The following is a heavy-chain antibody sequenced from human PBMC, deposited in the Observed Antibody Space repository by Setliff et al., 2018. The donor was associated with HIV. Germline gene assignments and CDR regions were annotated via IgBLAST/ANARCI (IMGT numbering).Heavy chain of an antibody. Sequence: SVKVSCKASGYTFINFGISWVRQTPGQGLEWMGWLSAYNGNTNSAQRLQGRVTLTTDTSTSTAYMDLRSLSSDDTAVYFCARENEGGAFDIWGQGTMVTVSS. V-gene: IGHV1-18*01. D-gene: IGHD1-1*01. J-gene: IGHJ3*02. CDR3: ARENEGGAFDI. CDR2: LSAYNGNT. CDR1: GYTFINFG.